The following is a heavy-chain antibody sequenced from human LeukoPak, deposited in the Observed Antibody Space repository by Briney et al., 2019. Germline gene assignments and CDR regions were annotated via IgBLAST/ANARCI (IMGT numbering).Heavy chain of an antibody. V-gene: IGHV4-59*11. CDR3: VCGANGDYAFDY. CDR2: IFDTGST. J-gene: IGHJ4*02. D-gene: IGHD4-17*01. Sequence: SGTLSLTCTVSGASITTHSWSWIRQPPGKGPEWIGCIFDTGSTKYNAYLKGRVTISPGTSNNQFSLKLSAVAAADTAVYYCVCGANGDYAFDYWSQGTLVTVYS. CDR1: GASITTHS.